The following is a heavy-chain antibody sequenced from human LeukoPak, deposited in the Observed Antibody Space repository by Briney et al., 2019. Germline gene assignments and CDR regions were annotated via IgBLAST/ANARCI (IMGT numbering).Heavy chain of an antibody. Sequence: GGSLRLSCAASGFTFSSYWMSWVRQAPGKGLEWVANINQAGSEKYYVDSVKGRFTISRDNAKNSLYLQMNSLRAEDTAVYYCARDLHRYNYDSSGEGYWGQGTLVTVSS. V-gene: IGHV3-7*01. D-gene: IGHD3-22*01. CDR3: ARDLHRYNYDSSGEGY. J-gene: IGHJ4*02. CDR1: GFTFSSYW. CDR2: INQAGSEK.